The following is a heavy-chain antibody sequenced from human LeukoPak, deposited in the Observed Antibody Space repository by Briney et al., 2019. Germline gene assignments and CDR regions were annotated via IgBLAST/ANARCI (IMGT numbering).Heavy chain of an antibody. CDR2: IYSGGST. V-gene: IGHV3-66*01. D-gene: IGHD3-3*01. CDR3: AKLMAGYDLIVPGDY. Sequence: GGSLRLSCAASGFTVSSNYMSWVRQAPGKGLEWVSVIYSGGSTYYADSVKGRFTISRDNSKNTLYLQMNSLRAEDTAVYYCAKLMAGYDLIVPGDYWGQGTLVTVSS. CDR1: GFTVSSNY. J-gene: IGHJ4*02.